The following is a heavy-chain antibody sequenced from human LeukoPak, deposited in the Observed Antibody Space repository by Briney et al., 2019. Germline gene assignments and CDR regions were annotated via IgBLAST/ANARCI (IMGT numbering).Heavy chain of an antibody. V-gene: IGHV1-69*04. CDR3: ARGSGSYPINFDY. Sequence: SVKVSCKASGGTFSSYAISWVRQAPGQGLEWMGRIIPILGIANYAQKFQGRVTITADKSTSTAYMELSSLRSEDTAVYYCARGSGSYPINFDYWGQGTLVTVSS. CDR2: IIPILGIA. D-gene: IGHD1-26*01. J-gene: IGHJ4*02. CDR1: GGTFSSYA.